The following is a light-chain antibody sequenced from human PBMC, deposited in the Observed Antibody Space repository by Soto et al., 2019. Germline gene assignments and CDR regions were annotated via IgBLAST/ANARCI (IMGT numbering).Light chain of an antibody. Sequence: EIELTQYPATLSSFPGDRVTLSCRASQSVSSNYLAWYQLKPGQAPRLLIYGASSRATGIPDRFSGSGSGTDFTLTISRLEPEDFAVYYCQQYGSSPRFGGGTKVDIK. V-gene: IGKV3-20*01. CDR2: GAS. CDR3: QQYGSSPR. CDR1: QSVSSNY. J-gene: IGKJ4*01.